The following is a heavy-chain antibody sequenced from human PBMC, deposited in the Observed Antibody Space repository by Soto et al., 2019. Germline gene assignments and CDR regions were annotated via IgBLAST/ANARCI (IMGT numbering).Heavy chain of an antibody. Sequence: PGGSLRLSCAASVFTFSSYGMGWVRQAPGKGLELLAVISYDGSNRYYADSVKGRFTISRDNSKNTPYLQMNSLRAEDTAVYYCAQGAYYYDSSGYYHHRAEYFQHWGQGTMVTVSS. J-gene: IGHJ1*01. D-gene: IGHD3-22*01. V-gene: IGHV3-30*03. CDR1: VFTFSSYG. CDR3: AQGAYYYDSSGYYHHRAEYFQH. CDR2: ISYDGSNR.